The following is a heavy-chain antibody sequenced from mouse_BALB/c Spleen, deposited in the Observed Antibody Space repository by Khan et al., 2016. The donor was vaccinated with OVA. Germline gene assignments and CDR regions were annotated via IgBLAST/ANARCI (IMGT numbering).Heavy chain of an antibody. V-gene: IGHV3-8*02. D-gene: IGHD2-14*01. CDR2: IIYTGNT. Sequence: EVQLQESGPSLVKPSQTLSLTCSVTGDSITSGYWNWIRKFPGNKLEYMGYIIYTGNTYYNPSLKSRISIPRHKSKTQYFLQLNSVTTEYTATYCCAGSTYRYAFVYWGQGTLVTVSA. J-gene: IGHJ3*01. CDR1: GDSITSGY. CDR3: AGSTYRYAFVY.